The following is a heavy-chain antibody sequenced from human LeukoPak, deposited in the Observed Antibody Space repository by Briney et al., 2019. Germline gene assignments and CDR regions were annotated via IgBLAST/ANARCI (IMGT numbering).Heavy chain of an antibody. CDR3: SRDSIEDDYGDYVGDC. CDR1: GFTFSRYW. J-gene: IGHJ4*02. D-gene: IGHD4-17*01. CDR2: IKGDGSFT. V-gene: IGHV3-74*01. Sequence: PGGSLRLSCEASGFTFSRYWMHGVREAPGEGLVWVSRIKGDGSFTNYADSVKGRFTISRDNSKNALSLQMNSLRDEDTAVYYCSRDSIEDDYGDYVGDCWGQGTLVTVSS.